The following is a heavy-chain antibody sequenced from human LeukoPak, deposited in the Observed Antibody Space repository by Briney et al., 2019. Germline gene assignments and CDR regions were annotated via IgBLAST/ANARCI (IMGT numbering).Heavy chain of an antibody. V-gene: IGHV4-30-4*08. CDR2: IYYSGST. Sequence: SETLSLTCTVSGGSISSGDYYWSWIRQPPGKGLEWIGYIYYSGSTYYNPSLKSRVTISVDTSKNQFSLKLSSVAAADTAVYYCARVILTGWFDPWGQGTLVTVSS. CDR1: GGSISSGDYY. CDR3: ARVILTGWFDP. D-gene: IGHD2-8*01. J-gene: IGHJ5*02.